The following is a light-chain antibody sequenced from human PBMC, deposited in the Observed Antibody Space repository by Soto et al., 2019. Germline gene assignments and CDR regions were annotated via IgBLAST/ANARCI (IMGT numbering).Light chain of an antibody. CDR1: SSDVGGYNY. CDR3: SSYTSSSTDVV. V-gene: IGLV2-14*01. Sequence: QSALTQPASVSGSPGQSITISCTGTSSDVGGYNYVSWYQHHPGKAPQLMIFQVTNRPSGVSNRFSGGKSGNTASLTISGLQAEDEADYYCSSYTSSSTDVVFGGGTKMTVL. J-gene: IGLJ2*01. CDR2: QVT.